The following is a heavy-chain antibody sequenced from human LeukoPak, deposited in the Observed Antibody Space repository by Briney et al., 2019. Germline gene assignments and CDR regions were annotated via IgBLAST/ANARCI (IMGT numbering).Heavy chain of an antibody. CDR2: INPNSGGT. V-gene: IGHV1-2*06. D-gene: IGHD3-3*01. Sequence: ASVKVSCKASGYTFTGYYMHWVRQAPGQGLEWMGRINPNSGGTNYAQKFQGRVTMTRDTSISTAYTELSRLRSDDTAVYYCARGVTIFGVADTIDYWGQGTLVTVSS. J-gene: IGHJ4*02. CDR1: GYTFTGYY. CDR3: ARGVTIFGVADTIDY.